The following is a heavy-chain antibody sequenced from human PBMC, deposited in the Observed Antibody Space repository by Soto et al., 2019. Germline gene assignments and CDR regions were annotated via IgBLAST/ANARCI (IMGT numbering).Heavy chain of an antibody. Sequence: QPGGSLRLSCAASGFSFNNYDMTWVRQAPGQGLEWVSSIDPAGRGTYYADSVKGRFTISRDNSESSLYLQMNSLRAEDTAMYYCTKDLFQKTWSFPGNWGQGTLVTVSS. V-gene: IGHV3-23*01. CDR1: GFSFNNYD. J-gene: IGHJ4*02. CDR3: TKDLFQKTWSFPGN. D-gene: IGHD3-9*01. CDR2: IDPAGRGT.